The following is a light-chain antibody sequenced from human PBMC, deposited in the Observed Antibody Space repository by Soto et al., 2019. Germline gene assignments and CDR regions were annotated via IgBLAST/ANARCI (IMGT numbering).Light chain of an antibody. CDR2: GAS. CDR3: QQYFRSLGYT. CDR1: QSVSSY. V-gene: IGKV3-20*01. J-gene: IGKJ2*01. Sequence: EIVLTQSPATLSLSPGERATLSCRASQSVSSYLAWYQQKPGQAPRLLIYGASTRATGIPDRFSGSGSGTDFTLTITRLEPEDFAVYYCQQYFRSLGYTFGQGTKLEIK.